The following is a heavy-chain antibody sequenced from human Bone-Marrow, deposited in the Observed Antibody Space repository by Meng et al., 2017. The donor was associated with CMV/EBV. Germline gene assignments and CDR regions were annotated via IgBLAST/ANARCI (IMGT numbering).Heavy chain of an antibody. Sequence: GESLKISCAASGFTVSSNYMSWVRQAPGKGLEWVSAISVSGDTSYYADSVKGRFTISRDNSKSTLYLQMNSLRAEDTAVYYCAKFPCARCYSDFDYWGQGTLVTVSS. V-gene: IGHV3-23*01. CDR2: ISVSGDTS. J-gene: IGHJ4*02. CDR3: AKFPCARCYSDFDY. CDR1: GFTVSSNY. D-gene: IGHD2-2*02.